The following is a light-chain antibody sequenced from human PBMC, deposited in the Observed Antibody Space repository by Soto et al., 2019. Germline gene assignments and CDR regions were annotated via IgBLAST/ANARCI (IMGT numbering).Light chain of an antibody. CDR2: AAS. CDR1: QSTNNY. Sequence: DIQMNQSTSSLSASVGDRVTITCRASQSTNNYLNWYQQTKGKAPKLLIYAASSLQSGVPSRFSGSGSGADFTLTISSLQPEDFTTYYCQQSYSNPLTFGGGTQVDIK. V-gene: IGKV1-39*01. CDR3: QQSYSNPLT. J-gene: IGKJ4*01.